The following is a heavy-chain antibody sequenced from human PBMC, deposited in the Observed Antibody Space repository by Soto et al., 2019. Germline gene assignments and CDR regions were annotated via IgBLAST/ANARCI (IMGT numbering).Heavy chain of an antibody. CDR3: ARSDGYNFNWLDS. CDR1: GSTFASYD. D-gene: IGHD2-21*01. Sequence: QVQLVQSGAEVKTPGASVKVSCKASGSTFASYDINWVRQAPGQGLEWMGWMNPNSGNTGYAQKFQGRLTMTRDTAVGIAHMLLSSLRNDDTAVYYCARSDGYNFNWLDSWGQGTLVTVSA. CDR2: MNPNSGNT. V-gene: IGHV1-8*01. J-gene: IGHJ5*01.